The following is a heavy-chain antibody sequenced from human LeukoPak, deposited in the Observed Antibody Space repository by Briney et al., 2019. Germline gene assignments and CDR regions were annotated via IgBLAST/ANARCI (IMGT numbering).Heavy chain of an antibody. Sequence: GESLKISCKGSGHSFTSYWIGWVRQMPGKGLEWMGIIYPGDSDTRYSPSFQGQVTISADKSISTAYLQWSSLKASDTAMYYWSRLDDFWSGYYSLDYWGQGTLVTVSS. CDR3: SRLDDFWSGYYSLDY. CDR1: GHSFTSYW. V-gene: IGHV5-51*01. CDR2: IYPGDSDT. D-gene: IGHD3-3*01. J-gene: IGHJ4*02.